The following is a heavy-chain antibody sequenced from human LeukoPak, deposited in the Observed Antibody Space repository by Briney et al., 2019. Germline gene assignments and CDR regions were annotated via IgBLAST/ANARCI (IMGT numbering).Heavy chain of an antibody. D-gene: IGHD2-21*02. CDR3: TAIRPDY. Sequence: PGGSLRLSCAASGYSFSTDWMHWVRQAPRKGLVWVARIKSDVSNTDYAASVKGRFTISRDDANNILYLQMNSLRVEDTAVYYCTAIRPDYWGQGTVVTVSS. V-gene: IGHV3-74*01. CDR1: GYSFSTDW. J-gene: IGHJ4*02. CDR2: IKSDVSNT.